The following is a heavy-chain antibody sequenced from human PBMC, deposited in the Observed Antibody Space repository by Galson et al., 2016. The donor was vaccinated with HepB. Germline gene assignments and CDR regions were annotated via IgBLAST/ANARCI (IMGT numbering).Heavy chain of an antibody. D-gene: IGHD1-26*01. CDR1: GFSFSTYA. J-gene: IGHJ4*02. CDR3: ARGLKSWEILDS. V-gene: IGHV3-33*01. Sequence: SLRLSCAASGFSFSTYAMHWVRQAPGKGLEWVAFLWYDGGNENYANSVKGRFTISRDDSKNTLYLQMNRLRAEDTAVYYCARGLKSWEILDSWGPGTLVTVSS. CDR2: LWYDGGNE.